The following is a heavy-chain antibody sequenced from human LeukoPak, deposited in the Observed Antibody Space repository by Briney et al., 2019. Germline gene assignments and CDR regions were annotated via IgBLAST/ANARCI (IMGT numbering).Heavy chain of an antibody. CDR2: ISAYNGNT. D-gene: IGHD5-12*01. CDR1: GYTFTSYG. Sequence: ASVKVSCKASGYTFTSYGISWVRQAPGQGLEWMGWISAYNGNTNYAQKLQGRVTMTTDTSTSTAYMELRSLRSDDTAVYYCARTTDQYRENWFDPWDQGTLVTVSS. V-gene: IGHV1-18*01. J-gene: IGHJ5*02. CDR3: ARTTDQYRENWFDP.